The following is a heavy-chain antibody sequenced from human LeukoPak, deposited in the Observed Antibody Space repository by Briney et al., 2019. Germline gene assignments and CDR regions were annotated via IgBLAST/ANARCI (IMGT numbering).Heavy chain of an antibody. CDR1: GYTLTGYY. V-gene: IGHV1-2*02. CDR3: VRLSSGRTLDY. CDR2: MNTNSGGA. D-gene: IGHD3-22*01. J-gene: IGHJ4*02. Sequence: ASVRVSCKTSGYTLTGYYIHWVRQPPGQGLEWMGWMNTNSGGAKYIQKFQGRVTMTRDTSSSTVYMEMSRLTSADTAVFYCVRLSSGRTLDYWGQGTLVTVSS.